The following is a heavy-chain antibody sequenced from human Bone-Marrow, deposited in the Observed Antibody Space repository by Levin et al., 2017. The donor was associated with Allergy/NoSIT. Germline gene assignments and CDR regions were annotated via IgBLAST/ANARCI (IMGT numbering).Heavy chain of an antibody. J-gene: IGHJ3*02. CDR2: INPSGGST. CDR3: ARDQGSGGSCYPGEDACDS. V-gene: IGHV1-46*01. CDR1: GSTFTSYY. D-gene: IGHD2-15*01. Sequence: GGSLRLSCKASGSTFTSYYMHWVRQAPGQGLEWMGIINPSGGSTSYAQKFQGRVTMTRDTSTSTVYMGLSSLRSEDTAVYYCARDQGSGGSCYPGEDACDSWGQGTMVTVSA.